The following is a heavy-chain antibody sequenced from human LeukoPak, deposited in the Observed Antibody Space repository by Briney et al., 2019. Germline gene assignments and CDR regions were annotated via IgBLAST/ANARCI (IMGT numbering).Heavy chain of an antibody. J-gene: IGHJ3*02. V-gene: IGHV4-59*01. Sequence: SETLSLTCTVSGGSISSYYWSWIRQPPGKGLEWIGYIYYSGSTNYNPSLKSRVTISVDTSKNQFSLKLSSVTAADTAVYYCARDRDFWSGYDAFDIWGQGTMVTVSS. CDR3: ARDRDFWSGYDAFDI. D-gene: IGHD3-3*01. CDR2: IYYSGST. CDR1: GGSISSYY.